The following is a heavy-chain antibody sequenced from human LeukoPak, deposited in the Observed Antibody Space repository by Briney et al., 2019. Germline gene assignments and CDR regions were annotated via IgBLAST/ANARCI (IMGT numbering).Heavy chain of an antibody. V-gene: IGHV3-7*01. CDR3: ARDPAAIDV. J-gene: IGHJ4*02. CDR2: IKEDGSGQ. Sequence: GGSLRLSCAASGFTFSRYWMSWVRQAPGKGLEWVANIKEDGSGQAYVDSVKGRFTISRDNAKNSLYLQMKSLRAEDTAVYYCARDPAAIDVWGQGTLVTVSS. D-gene: IGHD2-15*01. CDR1: GFTFSRYW.